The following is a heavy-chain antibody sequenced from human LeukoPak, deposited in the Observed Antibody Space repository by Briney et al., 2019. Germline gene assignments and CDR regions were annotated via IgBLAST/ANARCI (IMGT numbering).Heavy chain of an antibody. V-gene: IGHV4-59*08. CDR3: ARGGVGATNYFDY. CDR2: IYYSGRT. D-gene: IGHD1-26*01. CDR1: AGSISDYY. Sequence: SETLSLTCTVSAGSISDYYWSWIRQPPGKGLEWIGYIYYSGRTNYNPSLNSRLTISVDTSKNQFSLKLSSVTAADTAVYYCARGGVGATNYFDYWGQGTLVTVSS. J-gene: IGHJ4*02.